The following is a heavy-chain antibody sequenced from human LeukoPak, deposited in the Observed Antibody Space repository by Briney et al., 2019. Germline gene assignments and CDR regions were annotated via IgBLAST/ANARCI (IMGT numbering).Heavy chain of an antibody. J-gene: IGHJ4*02. CDR2: IKQDGSEK. V-gene: IGHV3-7*01. CDR3: ARDLGEDTTMIFFDF. D-gene: IGHD5-18*01. CDR1: GFTFSSYW. Sequence: GGSLRLSCAASGFTFSSYWMSWVRQAPGKGLEWVANIKQDGSEKYYVDSVKGRFTISRDNAKNSLYLQMNSLRAEDMAVYYCARDLGEDTTMIFFDFWGQGTLVTVSS.